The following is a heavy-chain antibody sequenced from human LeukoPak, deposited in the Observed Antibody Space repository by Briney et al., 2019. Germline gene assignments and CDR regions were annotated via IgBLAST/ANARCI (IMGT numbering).Heavy chain of an antibody. D-gene: IGHD3-10*01. V-gene: IGHV3-23*01. Sequence: GGSLRLSCAASGFTFHIYAMNWVRQTPGKGLEWVSTISGGGTTTYYTDSVKGRFTISRDNAKNTLYLQMNGLRAEDTAVYYCAKDKYLKYYFDYWGQGALVTVSS. CDR3: AKDKYLKYYFDY. CDR1: GFTFHIYA. J-gene: IGHJ4*02. CDR2: ISGGGTTT.